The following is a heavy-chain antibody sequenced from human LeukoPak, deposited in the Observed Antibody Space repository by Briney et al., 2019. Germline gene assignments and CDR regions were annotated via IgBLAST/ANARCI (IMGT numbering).Heavy chain of an antibody. CDR3: AGRHSSGWFDY. Sequence: SETLSLTCTVSGGSISSYYWSWIRQPPGKGLEWIGYIYYGGSTNYNSSLKSRATISIDTSKNQFSLNLRSVTAADTAVYYCAGRHSSGWFDYWGQGTLDTVSS. CDR1: GGSISSYY. CDR2: IYYGGST. V-gene: IGHV4-59*01. J-gene: IGHJ5*01. D-gene: IGHD6-19*01.